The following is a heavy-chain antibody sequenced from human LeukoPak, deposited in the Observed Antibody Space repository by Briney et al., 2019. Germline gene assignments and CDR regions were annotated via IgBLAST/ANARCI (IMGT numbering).Heavy chain of an antibody. CDR3: ARVGAVAAADC. D-gene: IGHD6-19*01. Sequence: GGSLRLSCAASGFIVSSKYMSWVRQAPGKGLEWVSIIFSGDSTYYADSVKGRFTISRGNSKNTVYLQMNSLRAEDTAVYYCARVGAVAAADCWGQGTLVTVSS. V-gene: IGHV3-66*01. CDR1: GFIVSSKY. J-gene: IGHJ4*02. CDR2: IFSGDST.